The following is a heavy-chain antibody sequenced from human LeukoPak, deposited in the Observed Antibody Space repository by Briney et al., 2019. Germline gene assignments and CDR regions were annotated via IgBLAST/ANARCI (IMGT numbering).Heavy chain of an antibody. CDR3: AKDFTGYSDI. CDR1: EFTLKNYW. D-gene: IGHD5-12*01. V-gene: IGHV3-74*01. J-gene: IGHJ4*02. Sequence: GGSPRLSCVDSEFTLKNYWVHWVRQPPGKGLVWVARTNEDGGMTNYAASVRGRFTISRDNAKNTVYLQMNSLRAEDTAVYYCAKDFTGYSDIWGQGTPVTVSS. CDR2: TNEDGGMT.